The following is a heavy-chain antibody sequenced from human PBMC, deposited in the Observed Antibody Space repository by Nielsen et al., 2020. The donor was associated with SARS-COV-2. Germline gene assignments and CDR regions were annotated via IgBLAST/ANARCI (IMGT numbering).Heavy chain of an antibody. J-gene: IGHJ6*03. V-gene: IGHV4-61*05. CDR3: ARAVYCSSTSCYRYYYYYMDV. D-gene: IGHD2-2*02. CDR2: IYYSGST. CDR1: GGSISSSSYY. Sequence: GSLRLSCTVSGGSISSSSYYWGWIRQPPGKGLEWIGYIYYSGSTNYNPSLKSRVTISVDTSKNQFSLKLSSVTAADTAVYYCARAVYCSSTSCYRYYYYYMDVWGKGTTVTVSS.